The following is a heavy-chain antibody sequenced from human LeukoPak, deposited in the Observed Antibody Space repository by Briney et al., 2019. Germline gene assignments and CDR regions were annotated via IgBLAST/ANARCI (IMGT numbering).Heavy chain of an antibody. CDR2: FDPKDGET. J-gene: IGHJ6*02. Sequence: ASVKVSCKVSRYTLTELSMHWVRQAPGKGLEWMGGFDPKDGETIYAQKFQGRVTMTEDTSTDTAYMELSRLRSDDTAVYYCARAAPMVRGARSYYYYYGMDVWGQGTTVTVSS. CDR1: RYTLTELS. CDR3: ARAAPMVRGARSYYYYYGMDV. V-gene: IGHV1-24*01. D-gene: IGHD3-10*01.